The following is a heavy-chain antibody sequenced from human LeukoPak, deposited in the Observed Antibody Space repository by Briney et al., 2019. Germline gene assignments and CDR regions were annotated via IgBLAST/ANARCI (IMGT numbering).Heavy chain of an antibody. D-gene: IGHD3-10*01. CDR1: GVSISSYY. CDR2: TYTSGST. V-gene: IGHV4-4*07. J-gene: IGHJ4*02. CDR3: ARDLYYYGSGSLADY. Sequence: PSETLSLTCTVSGVSISSYYWTWIRQPAGKGLEWIGRTYTSGSTNYNPSLKSRVTMSLDTSKNQFSLELSSVTAADTAVYYCARDLYYYGSGSLADYWGQGTLVTVSS.